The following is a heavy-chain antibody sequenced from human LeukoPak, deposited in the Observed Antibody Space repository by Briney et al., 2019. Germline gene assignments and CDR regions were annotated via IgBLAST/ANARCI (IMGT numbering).Heavy chain of an antibody. V-gene: IGHV3-74*01. J-gene: IGHJ4*02. CDR3: VRDFVGPDEY. CDR2: IKGDGIST. CDR1: GFDFSSNW. D-gene: IGHD2-21*01. Sequence: PGGSLRLSCAASGFDFSSNWMHWVRHAPGQGLVWVSRIKGDGISTNYADSVRGRFTISRDNAKNTLYLQMNSLGVEDTAVYYCVRDFVGPDEYWGQGTQVTVSS.